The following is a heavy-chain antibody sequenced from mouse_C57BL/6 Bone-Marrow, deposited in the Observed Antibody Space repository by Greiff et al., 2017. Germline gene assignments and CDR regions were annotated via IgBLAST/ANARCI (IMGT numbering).Heavy chain of an antibody. J-gene: IGHJ2*01. CDR3: ARRGDGRPYFDY. V-gene: IGHV1-81*01. CDR2: IYPRSGNT. Sequence: QVQLQQSGAELARPGASVKLYCKASGYTFTSYGISWVKQRTGQGLEWIGEIYPRSGNTYYNEKFKGKATLTAAKSSSTAYTELRSLTSEDSAVDFCARRGDGRPYFDYWGQGTTLTVSS. CDR1: GYTFTSYG. D-gene: IGHD1-1*01.